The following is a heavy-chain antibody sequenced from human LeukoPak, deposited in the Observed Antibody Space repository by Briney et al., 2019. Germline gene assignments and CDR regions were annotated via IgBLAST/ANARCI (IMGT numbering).Heavy chain of an antibody. D-gene: IGHD1-26*01. CDR1: GGSISTYY. Sequence: PSETLSLTCTVSGGSISTYYWSWIRQPAGKGLEWLERIYSLGTTNYNPSLKSRVTMSVDTSKNQFSLNLNSVTAADTAVYYCAREVGVSSPRPLDSWGQGTLVTVSS. V-gene: IGHV4-4*07. CDR3: AREVGVSSPRPLDS. J-gene: IGHJ4*02. CDR2: IYSLGTT.